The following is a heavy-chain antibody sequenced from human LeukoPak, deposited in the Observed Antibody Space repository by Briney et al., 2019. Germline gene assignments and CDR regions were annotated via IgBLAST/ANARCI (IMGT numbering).Heavy chain of an antibody. CDR3: ARQYDSSGYYYGLNWFDP. V-gene: IGHV4-59*08. J-gene: IGHJ5*02. CDR1: GGSISNKY. D-gene: IGHD3-22*01. Sequence: PSETLSLTCTVSGGSISNKYWSWIRQPPGKGLEWIGYIYYSGSTNYNPSLKSRVTILVDTSKNQFSLKLSSVTAADTAVYYCARQYDSSGYYYGLNWFDPWGQGTLVTVSS. CDR2: IYYSGST.